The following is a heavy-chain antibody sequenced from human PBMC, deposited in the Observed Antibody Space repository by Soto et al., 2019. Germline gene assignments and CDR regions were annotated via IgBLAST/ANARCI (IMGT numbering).Heavy chain of an antibody. CDR1: GFTFSSYS. V-gene: IGHV3-48*01. J-gene: IGHJ4*02. D-gene: IGHD5-18*01. CDR2: ISSSSSTI. Sequence: EVQLVESGGGLVQPGGSLRLSCAASGFTFSSYSMNWVRQAPGKGLEWVSYISSSSSTIYYADSVKGRFTISRDNAKNSLYLQMNILRAEDTAVYYCAAGGYTFSPWVPFDYWGQGTLVTVSS. CDR3: AAGGYTFSPWVPFDY.